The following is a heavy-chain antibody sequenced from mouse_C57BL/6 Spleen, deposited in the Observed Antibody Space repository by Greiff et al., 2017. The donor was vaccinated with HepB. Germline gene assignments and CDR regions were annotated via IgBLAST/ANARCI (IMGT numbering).Heavy chain of an antibody. CDR2: INPGSGGT. Sequence: QVQLQQSGAELVRPGTSVKVSCKASGYAFTNYLIEWVKQRPGQGLEWIGVINPGSGGTNYNEKFKGKATLTADKSSSTAYMQLSSLTSEDSAVYFCARDYYGSRGYAMDYWGQGTSVTVSS. J-gene: IGHJ4*01. CDR3: ARDYYGSRGYAMDY. D-gene: IGHD1-1*01. CDR1: GYAFTNYL. V-gene: IGHV1-54*01.